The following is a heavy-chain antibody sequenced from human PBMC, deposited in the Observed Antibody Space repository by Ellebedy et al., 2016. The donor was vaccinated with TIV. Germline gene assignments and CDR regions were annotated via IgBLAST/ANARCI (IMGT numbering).Heavy chain of an antibody. J-gene: IGHJ5*02. CDR2: ISSSGSTI. D-gene: IGHD2-15*01. CDR1: GFTFSDYY. V-gene: IGHV3-11*01. Sequence: GESLKISXAASGFTFSDYYMSWIRQAPGKGLEWVSYISSSGSTIYYADSVKGRFTISRDNAKNSLYLQMNSLRAEDTAVYYCAREGCSGGSCYGNWFDPWGQGTLVTVSS. CDR3: AREGCSGGSCYGNWFDP.